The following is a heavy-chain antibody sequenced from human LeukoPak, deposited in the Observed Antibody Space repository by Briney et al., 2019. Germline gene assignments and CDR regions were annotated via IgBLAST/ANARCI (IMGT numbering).Heavy chain of an antibody. Sequence: GGSLRLSCAASGLTFSSYEMKWARQAPGEGLGWVSYISSSGSTIYYAGSVKGRFPNSRYKAKTSLYIQMTRLRAEDTALYYCARSDSSGYYYYMDVWGEGTTVTVSS. CDR2: ISSSGSTI. CDR3: ARSDSSGYYYYMDV. V-gene: IGHV3-48*03. CDR1: GLTFSSYE. D-gene: IGHD6-25*01. J-gene: IGHJ6*03.